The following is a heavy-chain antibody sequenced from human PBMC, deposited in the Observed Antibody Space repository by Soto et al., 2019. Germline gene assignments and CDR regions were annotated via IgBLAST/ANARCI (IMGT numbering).Heavy chain of an antibody. CDR1: GVSFSSYY. Sequence: PSETLSLTCAVYGVSFSSYYWSWIRQPPGKGLEWIGEINHSGSTNYNPSLKSRVTISVDTSKNRFSLKLSSVTAADTAVYYCAKKLGYGGYDTFDYGGQETLVTVSS. V-gene: IGHV4-34*01. D-gene: IGHD5-12*01. CDR3: AKKLGYGGYDTFDY. J-gene: IGHJ4*02. CDR2: INHSGST.